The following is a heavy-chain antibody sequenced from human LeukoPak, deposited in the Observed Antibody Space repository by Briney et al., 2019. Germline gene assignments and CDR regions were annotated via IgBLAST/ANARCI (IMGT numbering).Heavy chain of an antibody. V-gene: IGHV3-9*03. CDR2: ISWNSGSI. CDR1: GFTFDDYA. J-gene: IGHJ4*02. D-gene: IGHD1-26*01. CDR3: AKGASGSPSSAFLNY. Sequence: GGSLRLSCAASGFTFDDYAMHWVRQAPGKGLEWFSGISWNSGSIGYADSVKGRFTISRDNAKNSLYLQMNSLRAEDMALYYCAKGASGSPSSAFLNYWGQGTLVTVSS.